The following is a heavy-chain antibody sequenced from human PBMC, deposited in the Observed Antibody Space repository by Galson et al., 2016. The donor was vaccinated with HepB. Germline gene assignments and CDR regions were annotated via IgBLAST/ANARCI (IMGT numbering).Heavy chain of an antibody. J-gene: IGHJ4*02. CDR2: IYWDDNR. CDR1: GFSLKNNGEG. V-gene: IGHV2-5*02. D-gene: IGHD1-26*01. Sequence: PALVKPTQTLTLTCTFSGFSLKNNGEGVGWIRQPPGKALEWVAVIYWDDNRRYSPSLKTRPTITRDTSKNKVVLTMTNMAPVDTATYYSAHRDRRLGATLFDTWGQGTLVTVSS. CDR3: AHRDRRLGATLFDT.